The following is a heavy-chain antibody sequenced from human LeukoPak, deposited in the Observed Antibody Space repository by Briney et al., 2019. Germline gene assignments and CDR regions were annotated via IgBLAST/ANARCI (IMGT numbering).Heavy chain of an antibody. CDR1: GFTFSTYV. Sequence: QPGGSLRLSCAASGFTFSTYVIHWVRQAPGKGLEWVAVISYDGSNKYYADSVKGRFTISRDNSKNTVYLQMNSLRAEDTAVYYCARLIIAYESSGYALDYWGQGTLVTVSS. CDR2: ISYDGSNK. J-gene: IGHJ4*02. V-gene: IGHV3-30-3*01. D-gene: IGHD3-22*01. CDR3: ARLIIAYESSGYALDY.